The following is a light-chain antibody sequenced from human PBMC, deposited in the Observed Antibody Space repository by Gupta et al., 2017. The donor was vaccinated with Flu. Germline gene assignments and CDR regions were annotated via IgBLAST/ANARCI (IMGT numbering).Light chain of an antibody. V-gene: IGLV2-11*01. CDR2: HVT. J-gene: IGLJ1*01. CDR3: CSYAGTTHV. Sequence: APRLVMYHVTKRPSGVPDRFTGSKSGTTASLTISGLQPEDGADYYCCSYAGTTHVFGTGTEVIV.